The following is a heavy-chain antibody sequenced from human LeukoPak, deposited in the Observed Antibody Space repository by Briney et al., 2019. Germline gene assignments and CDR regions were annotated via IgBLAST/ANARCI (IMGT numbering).Heavy chain of an antibody. D-gene: IGHD3-10*01. CDR2: ISSSGGTI. CDR3: ARDRHYSGSGSLCDY. Sequence: GGSLRLSCAASAFTFSSYDMTWVRQAPGKGLEWVSYISSSGGTIFYADSVKGRFTISRDNAKNSLYLHMNSLRAEDTAVYYCARDRHYSGSGSLCDYWGQGTLVTVSS. V-gene: IGHV3-48*03. CDR1: AFTFSSYD. J-gene: IGHJ4*02.